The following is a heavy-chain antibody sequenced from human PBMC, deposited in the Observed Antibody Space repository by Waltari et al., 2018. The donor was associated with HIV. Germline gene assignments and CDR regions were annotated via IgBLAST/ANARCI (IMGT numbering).Heavy chain of an antibody. V-gene: IGHV1-3*04. Sequence: QVQLVQSGAEVKKPGASVKVSCEASGYTFSDYAIHWVRQAPGQRLEWMGWINTANGYTRSSQRFQDRITMTRDTSAGTAYMELSSLTSEDTAVYFCARGGEKFSSSWFNFWGKGTLVTVSS. D-gene: IGHD6-6*01. CDR3: ARGGEKFSSSWFNF. CDR1: GYTFSDYA. J-gene: IGHJ5*01. CDR2: INTANGYT.